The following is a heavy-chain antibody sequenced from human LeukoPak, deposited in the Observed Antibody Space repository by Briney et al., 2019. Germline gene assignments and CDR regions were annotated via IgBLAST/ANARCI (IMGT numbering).Heavy chain of an antibody. CDR3: ARDRPSSLYSSSWYYYGMDV. D-gene: IGHD6-13*01. V-gene: IGHV6-1*01. CDR2: TYYRSKWYN. CDR1: GDSVSSNSAA. J-gene: IGHJ6*02. Sequence: SQTLSLTCAISGDSVSSNSAAWNWIRQSPSRGLEWLGRTYYRSKWYNDYAVSVKSRITINPDTSTSQFSLQLSSVTPEDTAVYYCARDRPSSLYSSSWYYYGMDVWGQGTTVTVSS.